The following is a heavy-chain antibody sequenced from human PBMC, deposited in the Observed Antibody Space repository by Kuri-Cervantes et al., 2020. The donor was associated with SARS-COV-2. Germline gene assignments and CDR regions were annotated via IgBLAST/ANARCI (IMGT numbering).Heavy chain of an antibody. V-gene: IGHV4-34*01. CDR3: AREGCSGGSCYRSNWFDP. D-gene: IGHD2-15*01. Sequence: SQTLSLTCAVYGGSFSGYYWSWIRQPPGKGLEWIGEINHSGSTNYNPSLQSRVTISVDTSKNQFSLKLSSVTAADTPVYYCAREGCSGGSCYRSNWFDPWGQGTLVTVSS. CDR1: GGSFSGYY. J-gene: IGHJ5*02. CDR2: INHSGST.